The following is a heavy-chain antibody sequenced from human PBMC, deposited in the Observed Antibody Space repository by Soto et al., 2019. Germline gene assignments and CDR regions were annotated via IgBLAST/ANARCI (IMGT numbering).Heavy chain of an antibody. Sequence: QVQLQESGPGLVKPSETLSLTCTVSGCSISSYYWSWIRQPPGKGLEWIVYIYYSGSTNYNPSLMCRVTISVDTSKNQYALKLSSVTASDTDVYYCSTGPRGGYSPYGFYPWGKGILVTFA. CDR1: GCSISSYY. CDR2: IYYSGST. V-gene: IGHV4-59*01. D-gene: IGHD2-21*01. J-gene: IGHJ5*02. CDR3: STGPRGGYSPYGFYP.